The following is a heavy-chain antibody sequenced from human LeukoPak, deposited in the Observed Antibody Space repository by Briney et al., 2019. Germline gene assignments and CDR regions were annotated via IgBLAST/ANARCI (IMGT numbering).Heavy chain of an antibody. CDR3: ARAERDYYGSGSYSYYMGV. V-gene: IGHV4-59*01. CDR1: GGSISSYY. Sequence: SETLSLTCTVSGGSISSYYWSWIRQPPGKGLEWIGYIYYSGSTNYNPSLKSRVTISVDTSKNQFSLKLSSVTAADTAVYYCARAERDYYGSGSYSYYMGVWGKGTTVTISS. CDR2: IYYSGST. D-gene: IGHD3-10*01. J-gene: IGHJ6*03.